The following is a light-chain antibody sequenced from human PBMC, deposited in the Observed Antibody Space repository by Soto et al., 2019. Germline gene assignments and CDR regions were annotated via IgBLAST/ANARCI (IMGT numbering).Light chain of an antibody. V-gene: IGLV2-23*02. J-gene: IGLJ1*01. Sequence: QSVLTQPASVSGSPGQSITISCTGTSSDVGSYKLVSWYQQHPGKAPKLMILEVTKRPSGVSSRFSGSKSDNTASLTISGLQTEDEADYYCCSYAGSSTHYVFGTGTKLTVL. CDR1: SSDVGSYKL. CDR3: CSYAGSSTHYV. CDR2: EVT.